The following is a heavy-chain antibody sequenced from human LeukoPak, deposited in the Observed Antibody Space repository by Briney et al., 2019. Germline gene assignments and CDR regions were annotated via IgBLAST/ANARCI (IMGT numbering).Heavy chain of an antibody. J-gene: IGHJ3*02. Sequence: GGSLRLSCAASGFTFSSYWMSWVRQAPGKGLEWVANIKQDGSEKYYVDSVKGRFTISRDNAKNSLYLQMNSLRAVDTAVYYCARDVDTAMPTGDAFDIWGQGTMVTVSS. CDR3: ARDVDTAMPTGDAFDI. V-gene: IGHV3-7*01. D-gene: IGHD5-18*01. CDR2: IKQDGSEK. CDR1: GFTFSSYW.